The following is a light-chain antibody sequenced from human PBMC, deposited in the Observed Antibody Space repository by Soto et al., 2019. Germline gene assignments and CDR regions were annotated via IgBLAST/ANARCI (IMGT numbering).Light chain of an antibody. V-gene: IGKV3-11*01. Sequence: EIVLTQSPATLSLSPGERATLSCRASQSVRTYLAWYQQKPGQAPRLLIYDSSNRATGIPARFSGSGSGTDFTLTIGSLEPEDFAVYYCQQYGSSPWTFGQGTKVEIK. J-gene: IGKJ1*01. CDR2: DSS. CDR3: QQYGSSPWT. CDR1: QSVRTY.